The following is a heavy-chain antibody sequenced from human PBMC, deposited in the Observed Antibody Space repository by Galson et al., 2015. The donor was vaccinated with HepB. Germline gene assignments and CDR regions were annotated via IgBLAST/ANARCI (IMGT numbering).Heavy chain of an antibody. D-gene: IGHD6-19*01. CDR3: ARGTLLGGWYGYPFDY. J-gene: IGHJ4*02. V-gene: IGHV6-1*01. CDR1: GDSVSSNSAA. CDR2: TYYRSKWYN. Sequence: CAISGDSVSSNSAAWNWIRQSPSRGLEWLGRTYYRSKWYNDYAVSVKSRITINPDTSKNQFSLQLNSVTPEDTAVYYCARGTLLGGWYGYPFDYWGQGTLVTVSS.